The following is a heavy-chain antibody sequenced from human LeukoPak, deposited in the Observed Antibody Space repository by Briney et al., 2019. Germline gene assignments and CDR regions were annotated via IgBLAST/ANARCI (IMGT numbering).Heavy chain of an antibody. CDR3: AKGLYSSGWYAFDI. CDR1: GFTFDDYA. CDR2: INWSSNNI. J-gene: IGHJ3*02. V-gene: IGHV3-9*01. D-gene: IGHD6-19*01. Sequence: GGSLRLSCAASGFTFDDYAIHWVRQAPGKGLEWVSGINWSSNNIVYAGSVKGRFAISRDNAKNSLYLQMNSLRAEDTALYYCAKGLYSSGWYAFDIWGQGTMVTVSS.